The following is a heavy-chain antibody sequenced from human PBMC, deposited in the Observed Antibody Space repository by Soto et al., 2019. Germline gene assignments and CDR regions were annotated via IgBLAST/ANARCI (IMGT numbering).Heavy chain of an antibody. D-gene: IGHD1-1*01. CDR1: GYTFTSYA. V-gene: IGHV1-3*01. Sequence: GASVKVSCKASGYTFTSYAMHWVRQAPGQRLEWMGWINAGNGNTKYSQKFQGRVTITRDTSASTAYMELSSLRSEDTAVYYCARRRQPDTYYYGMDVWGQGTTVTVSS. CDR2: INAGNGNT. J-gene: IGHJ6*02. CDR3: ARRRQPDTYYYGMDV.